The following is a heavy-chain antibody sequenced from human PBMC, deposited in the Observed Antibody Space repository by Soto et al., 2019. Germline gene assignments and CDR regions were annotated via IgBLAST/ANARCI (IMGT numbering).Heavy chain of an antibody. CDR2: ISAYNGNT. Sequence: ASVKVSCKASGYTFTSYGISWVRQAPGQGLEWMGWISAYNGNTNYAQKLQGRVTMTTDTSTSTAYMELRSLRSDDTAVYYCARAVSSNDFWSGYYTGRYSGMDVWGQGTTVTVSS. CDR3: ARAVSSNDFWSGYYTGRYSGMDV. V-gene: IGHV1-18*04. D-gene: IGHD3-3*01. CDR1: GYTFTSYG. J-gene: IGHJ6*02.